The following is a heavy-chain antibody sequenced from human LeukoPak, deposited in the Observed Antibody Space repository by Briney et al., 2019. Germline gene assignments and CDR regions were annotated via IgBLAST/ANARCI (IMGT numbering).Heavy chain of an antibody. D-gene: IGHD3-16*01. J-gene: IGHJ5*02. Sequence: SETLSLTCTVSGGSISSYYWSWIRQPPGKGLEWIGYIYYSGSTNYNPSLESRVTISVDTSKNLFPLKFTSVTAADTAVYYCARHRPGERRFDPWGQGTLVTVSS. V-gene: IGHV4-59*08. CDR2: IYYSGST. CDR3: ARHRPGERRFDP. CDR1: GGSISSYY.